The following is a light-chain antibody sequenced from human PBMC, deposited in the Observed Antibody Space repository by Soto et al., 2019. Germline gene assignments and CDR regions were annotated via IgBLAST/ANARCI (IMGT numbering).Light chain of an antibody. CDR1: QCIRTS. CDR3: QQANSFPLN. V-gene: IGKV1-12*01. J-gene: IGKJ4*01. Sequence: DIQMTQSPSSVSAAGGARVTITCRASQCIRTSLSWYQQKPGKAPNLLVHTASSLQSGVPSRFSGSGSGTDFTLNISSLQPEDFATYYCQQANSFPLNFGGGTKVEIK. CDR2: TAS.